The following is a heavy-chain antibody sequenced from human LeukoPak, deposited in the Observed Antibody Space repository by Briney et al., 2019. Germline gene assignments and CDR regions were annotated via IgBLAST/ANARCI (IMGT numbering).Heavy chain of an antibody. Sequence: SETLSLTCTVSGGSISCYYWSWIRQPPGNGLEWIGYIYYSGSTNYNPSLKSRVTISVDTSKNQFSLKLSSVPAADTAVYYCARTGGSFYFYYYMDVWGKGTTVTVSS. CDR2: IYYSGST. J-gene: IGHJ6*03. CDR3: ARTGGSFYFYYYMDV. CDR1: GGSISCYY. V-gene: IGHV4-59*01. D-gene: IGHD1-26*01.